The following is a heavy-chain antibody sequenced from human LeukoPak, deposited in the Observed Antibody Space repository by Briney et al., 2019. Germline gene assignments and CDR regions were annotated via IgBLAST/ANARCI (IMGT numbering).Heavy chain of an antibody. D-gene: IGHD2-15*01. CDR1: GFTFSSYW. CDR2: IKQDGSEK. CDR3: ARQGYCSGGSCYRRKYWFDP. J-gene: IGHJ5*02. V-gene: IGHV3-7*04. Sequence: PGGSLRLSCAASGFTFSSYWMSWVRPAPGNGLEWVANIKQDGSEKYYMDSVKGRSTISSDNAKNSLYLQMNSLRAEDTAVYYCARQGYCSGGSCYRRKYWFDPWGQGTLVTVSS.